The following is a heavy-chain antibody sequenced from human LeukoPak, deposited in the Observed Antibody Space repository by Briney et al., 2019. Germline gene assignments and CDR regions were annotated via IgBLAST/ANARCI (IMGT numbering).Heavy chain of an antibody. CDR1: GFTFSDYY. CDR3: ARASGSGSYGNAFDI. J-gene: IGHJ3*02. Sequence: GGSLILSCAASGFTFSDYYMSWIRQAPGKGLEWVSYISSSGSTIYYADSVKGRFTISRDNAKNSLYLQMNSLRAEDTAVYYCARASGSGSYGNAFDIWGQGTMVTVSS. V-gene: IGHV3-11*04. CDR2: ISSSGSTI. D-gene: IGHD1-26*01.